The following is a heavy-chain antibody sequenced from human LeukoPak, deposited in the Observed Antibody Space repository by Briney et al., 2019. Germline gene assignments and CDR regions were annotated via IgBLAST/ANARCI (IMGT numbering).Heavy chain of an antibody. J-gene: IGHJ4*02. CDR2: INYSGRT. Sequence: SSETLSLTCTVSGGSISSNNYYWGWIRQPPGKGLEWIGSINYSGRTSYNPSLRSRVTISVDTSKNQFSLRLSSVTAADTAVFYCASVNSGYDYAVDYWGRGTLATVSS. CDR1: GGSISSNNYY. D-gene: IGHD5-12*01. V-gene: IGHV4-39*01. CDR3: ASVNSGYDYAVDY.